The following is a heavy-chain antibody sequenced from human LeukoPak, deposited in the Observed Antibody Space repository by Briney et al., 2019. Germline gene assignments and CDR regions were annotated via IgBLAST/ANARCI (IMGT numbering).Heavy chain of an antibody. CDR1: GGTFSSYA. Sequence: ASVKVSCKASGGTFSSYAISWVRQAPGQRLEWMGGIIPIFGTANYAQKFQGRVTITADESTSTAYMELSSLRSEDTAVYYCARGYCSSTSCYIPDYWGQGTLVTVSS. CDR2: IIPIFGTA. D-gene: IGHD2-2*02. J-gene: IGHJ4*02. CDR3: ARGYCSSTSCYIPDY. V-gene: IGHV1-69*13.